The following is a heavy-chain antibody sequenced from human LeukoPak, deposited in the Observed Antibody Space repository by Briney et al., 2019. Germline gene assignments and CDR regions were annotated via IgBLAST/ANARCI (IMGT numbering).Heavy chain of an antibody. CDR1: GGSISSYY. V-gene: IGHV4-59*08. CDR2: IYYSGST. CDR3: ARHGHPPDPFDY. Sequence: PSETLSLTCTVSGGSISSYYWSWIRQPPGKGLEWIRYIYYSGSTNYNPSLKSRVTISVDTSKNQFSLKLSSVTAADTAVYYCARHGHPPDPFDYWGQGTLVTVSS. J-gene: IGHJ4*02.